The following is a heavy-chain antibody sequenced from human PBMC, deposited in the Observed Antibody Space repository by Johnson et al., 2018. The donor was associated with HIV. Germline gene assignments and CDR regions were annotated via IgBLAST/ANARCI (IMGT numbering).Heavy chain of an antibody. V-gene: IGHV3-7*01. CDR3: ASHLLGYSYGLDAFDI. D-gene: IGHD5-18*01. Sequence: VQLVESGGGLVQPGGSLRLSCAASGFTFSSYWMSWVRQAPGKGLEWVANINQDGSEKYYVDSVKGRFTISRDNAKNSLYLQMNSLRAEDTAVYYCASHLLGYSYGLDAFDIWGQGTMVTVSS. CDR1: GFTFSSYW. CDR2: INQDGSEK. J-gene: IGHJ3*02.